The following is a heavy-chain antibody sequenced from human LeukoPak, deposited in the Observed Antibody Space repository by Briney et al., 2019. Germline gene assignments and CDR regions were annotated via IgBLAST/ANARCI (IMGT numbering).Heavy chain of an antibody. V-gene: IGHV1-2*06. D-gene: IGHD3-16*02. CDR1: GYTFTGYY. CDR3: ARALSLRDAFDI. Sequence: ASVKVSCKASGYTFTGYYMHWVRQAPGQGLEWMGRINPNSGGTNYAQKFQGRVTMTRDTPISTAYMELSRLRSDDTAVYYCARALSLRDAFDIWGQGTMVTVSS. CDR2: INPNSGGT. J-gene: IGHJ3*02.